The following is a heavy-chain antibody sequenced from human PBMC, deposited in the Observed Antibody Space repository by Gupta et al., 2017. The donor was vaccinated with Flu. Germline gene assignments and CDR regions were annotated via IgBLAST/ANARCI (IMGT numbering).Heavy chain of an antibody. CDR2: IRSKTNSYAT. J-gene: IGHJ6*02. CDR3: TRLGERFDSSGYYYYYGMDV. V-gene: IGHV3-73*01. D-gene: IGHD3-22*01. Sequence: WVGRIRSKTNSYATAYAASVKGRFTISRDDSKNTAYLQMNSLKTEDTAVYYCTRLGERFDSSGYYYYYGMDVWGQGIPVTVSS.